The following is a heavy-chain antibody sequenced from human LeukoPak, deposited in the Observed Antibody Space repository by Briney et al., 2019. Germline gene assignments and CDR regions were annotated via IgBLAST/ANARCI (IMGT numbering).Heavy chain of an antibody. CDR2: VSSYNGNT. D-gene: IGHD5-12*01. CDR3: ARDFWGASGYDCDSETGDY. CDR1: GYTFTSYG. J-gene: IGHJ4*02. V-gene: IGHV1-18*01. Sequence: ASVKVSCKASGYTFTSYGISWVRQAPGQGLEWMGWVSSYNGNTNYAQKLQGRVTMSPDTSTSTDYMELRSLRSDDTAVCYCARDFWGASGYDCDSETGDYWGQGPLVSVSS.